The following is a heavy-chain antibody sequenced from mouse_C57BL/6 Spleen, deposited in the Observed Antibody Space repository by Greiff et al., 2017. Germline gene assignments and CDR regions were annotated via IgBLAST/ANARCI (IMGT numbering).Heavy chain of an antibody. D-gene: IGHD2-4*01. Sequence: VQLQQPGAELVKPGASVKLSCKASGYPFTSYWMHWVKQRPGRGLEWIGSIDPNSGGTKYNEKFKSKATLTVDKPSSTAYMQRSSLTAEDSAVYYCARWGYDSHWGQGTTHTVSS. V-gene: IGHV1-72*01. CDR1: GYPFTSYW. CDR2: IDPNSGGT. J-gene: IGHJ2*01. CDR3: ARWGYDSH.